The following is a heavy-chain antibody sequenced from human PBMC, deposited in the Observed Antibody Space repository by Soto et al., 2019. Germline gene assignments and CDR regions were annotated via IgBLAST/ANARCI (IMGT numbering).Heavy chain of an antibody. CDR3: ARDRPYYDILTGYYIHYFDY. J-gene: IGHJ4*02. CDR2: ISAYNGNT. D-gene: IGHD3-9*01. V-gene: IGHV1-18*01. CDR1: GYTFTSYG. Sequence: ASVKVSCKASGYTFTSYGISWVRQAPGQGLEWMGWISAYNGNTNYAQKLQGRVTMTTDTSTSTAYMELRSLRSDGTAVYYCARDRPYYDILTGYYIHYFDYWGQGTLVTVSS.